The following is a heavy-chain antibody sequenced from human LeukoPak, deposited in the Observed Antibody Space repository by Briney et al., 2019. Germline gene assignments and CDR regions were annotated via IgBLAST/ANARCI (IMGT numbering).Heavy chain of an antibody. J-gene: IGHJ4*02. V-gene: IGHV1-2*02. CDR2: INPNSGGT. Sequence: ASVKVSCKASGYTFTSYGISWVRQAPGQGLEWMGWINPNSGGTNYAQKFQGRVTMTRDTSISTAYMELSRLRSDDTAVYYCARGLDSEGFDYWGQGTLVTVSS. CDR3: ARGLDSEGFDY. D-gene: IGHD4-11*01. CDR1: GYTFTSYG.